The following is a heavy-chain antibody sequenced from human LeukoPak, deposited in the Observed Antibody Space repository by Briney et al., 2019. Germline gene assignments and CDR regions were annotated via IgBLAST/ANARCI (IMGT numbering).Heavy chain of an antibody. J-gene: IGHJ6*02. CDR2: ISAYNGNT. CDR3: ARDQGCSSTSCYLGYYYYYYGMDV. D-gene: IGHD2-2*01. Sequence: ASVKVSCKASGYTFTSYGISWVRQAPGQGLEWMGWISAYNGNTNYAQKLQGRVTMTTDTSTSTAYMELRSLRPDDTAVYYCARDQGCSSTSCYLGYYYYYYGMDVWGQGTTVTVSS. V-gene: IGHV1-18*01. CDR1: GYTFTSYG.